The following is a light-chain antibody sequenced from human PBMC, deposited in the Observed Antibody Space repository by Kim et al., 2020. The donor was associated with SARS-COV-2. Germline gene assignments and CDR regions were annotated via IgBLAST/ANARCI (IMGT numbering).Light chain of an antibody. CDR2: YDS. CDR1: NIGSKS. V-gene: IGLV3-21*04. J-gene: IGLJ2*01. CDR3: QVWDSSSDHRV. Sequence: SYELTQPPSVSVAPGKTARITCGGNNIGSKSVHWYQQKPGQAPVLVIYYDSDRPSGIPERFSGSNSGNTATLTISRVEAGDEADYYCQVWDSSSDHRVLGGGTQLTVL.